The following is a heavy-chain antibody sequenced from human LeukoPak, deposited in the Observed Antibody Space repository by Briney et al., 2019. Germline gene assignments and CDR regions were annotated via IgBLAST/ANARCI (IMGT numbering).Heavy chain of an antibody. V-gene: IGHV4-31*03. CDR2: IYYSGST. J-gene: IGHJ4*02. CDR1: GGSISSGGYY. Sequence: SETLSLTRTVSGGSISSGGYYWSWIRQHPGKGLEWIGYIYYSGSTYYNPSLKSRVTISVDTSKNQFSLKLSSVTAADTAVYYCARYCSGGSCYRFDYWGQGTLVTVSS. D-gene: IGHD2-15*01. CDR3: ARYCSGGSCYRFDY.